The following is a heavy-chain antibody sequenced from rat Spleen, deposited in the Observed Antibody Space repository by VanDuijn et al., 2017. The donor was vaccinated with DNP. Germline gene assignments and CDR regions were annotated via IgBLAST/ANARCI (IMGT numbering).Heavy chain of an antibody. J-gene: IGHJ2*01. V-gene: IGHV5-46*01. D-gene: IGHD1-2*01. CDR1: XFTXXTFX. CDR2: IXASVGST. CDR3: ARHRAIAAIWDY. Sequence: EVQLVESGGGLVXPGRXXKLSCAXXXFTXXTFXXXWVRXFPVKGLEWVATIXASVGSTSYRDSVKGRFTISRDNAKNTQYLQMDSLRSEDTATYYCARHRAIAAIWDYWGQGVMVTVSS.